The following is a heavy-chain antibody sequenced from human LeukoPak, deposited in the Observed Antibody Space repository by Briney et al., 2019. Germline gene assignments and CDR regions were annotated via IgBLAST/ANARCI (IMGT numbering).Heavy chain of an antibody. J-gene: IGHJ6*03. CDR1: GFTFSSYA. CDR2: ISGSGGST. V-gene: IGHV3-23*01. Sequence: GGSLRLSCAASGFTFSSYAMSWVRQAPGKGLEWVSAISGSGGSTYYADSVKGRFTISRDNSKNTLYLQMNSLRAEDTAVYYCAKVLTPQYYYYYYMYVWGKGTTVTVSS. CDR3: AKVLTPQYYYYYYMYV.